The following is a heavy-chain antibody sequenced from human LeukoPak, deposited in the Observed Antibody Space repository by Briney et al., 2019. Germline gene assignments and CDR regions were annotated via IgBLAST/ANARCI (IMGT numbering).Heavy chain of an antibody. V-gene: IGHV3-30*02. D-gene: IGHD4-17*01. J-gene: IGHJ5*02. CDR2: IRHDESKK. CDR3: AKFSYGDYVA. CDR1: AFFFSAIG. Sequence: GGSLRLSCAASAFFFSAIGMHWARQAPGMGLEWVAFIRHDESKKYYADSVKGRFTISRDSSKNTLSLQMNSLTADDTALYYCAKFSYGDYVAWGQGTLVTVSS.